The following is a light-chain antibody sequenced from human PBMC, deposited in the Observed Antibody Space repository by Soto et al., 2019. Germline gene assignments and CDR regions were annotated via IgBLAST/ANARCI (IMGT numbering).Light chain of an antibody. Sequence: AIRMTQSPSSLSASTGDRVTITCRASQGISSYLAWYQQKPGKAPKLLIYAASTLQSGVPSRFRGSGSGTDFTLTISCLQSEDFATYYCQQYYSSPSTCGQGTKV. CDR3: QQYYSSPST. J-gene: IGKJ1*01. V-gene: IGKV1-8*01. CDR1: QGISSY. CDR2: AAS.